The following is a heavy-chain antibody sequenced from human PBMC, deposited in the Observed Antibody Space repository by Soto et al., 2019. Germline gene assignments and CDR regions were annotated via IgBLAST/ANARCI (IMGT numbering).Heavy chain of an antibody. D-gene: IGHD2-2*01. CDR1: GDSVSSISAA. Sequence: SQTLSLTCAISGDSVSSISAAWNWIRQSPSRGLEWLGRTYYRSKWYNDYAVSVKSRITINPDTSKNQFSLQLNSVTPEDTAVYYCARASFVVVPAAMHSYYYYGMDVWGQGTTVTVSS. V-gene: IGHV6-1*01. CDR2: TYYRSKWYN. J-gene: IGHJ6*02. CDR3: ARASFVVVPAAMHSYYYYGMDV.